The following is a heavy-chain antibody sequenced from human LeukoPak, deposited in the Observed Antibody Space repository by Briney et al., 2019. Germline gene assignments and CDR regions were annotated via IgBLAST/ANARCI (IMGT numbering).Heavy chain of an antibody. CDR1: GGSISSSSYY. CDR2: IYYSGST. CDR3: ARRWGGASDY. D-gene: IGHD1-26*01. Sequence: PSETLSLTCTVSGGSISSSSYYWGWIRQPPGKGLEWIGSIYYSGSTYYNPSLKSRATISVDTSKSQFSLKLSSVTAADTAVYYCARRWGGASDYWGQGTLVTVSS. J-gene: IGHJ4*02. V-gene: IGHV4-39*07.